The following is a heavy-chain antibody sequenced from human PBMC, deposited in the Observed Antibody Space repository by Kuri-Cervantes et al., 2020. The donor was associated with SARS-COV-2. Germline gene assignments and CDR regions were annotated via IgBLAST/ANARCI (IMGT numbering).Heavy chain of an antibody. CDR2: ISSSSSYI. Sequence: GESLKISCAASGFTFSSYSMNWVRQAPGKGLEWVSSISSSSSYIYYADSVKGRFTISRDNAKNSLYLQMNSLRAEDTAVYYCARSRYCSSTSCPGGDYWGQGTPVTVSS. D-gene: IGHD2-2*01. CDR1: GFTFSSYS. J-gene: IGHJ4*02. CDR3: ARSRYCSSTSCPGGDY. V-gene: IGHV3-21*01.